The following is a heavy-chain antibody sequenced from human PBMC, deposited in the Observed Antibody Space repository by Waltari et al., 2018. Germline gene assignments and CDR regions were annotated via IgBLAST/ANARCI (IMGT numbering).Heavy chain of an antibody. J-gene: IGHJ4*02. CDR1: GFTFSNHA. Sequence: EVQLLESGGGLVHPGGSLRLSCAASGFTFSNHAMSWVRQAPGKGLEWVSGISYDGRAIYSAESVRDRFTISRDNSRNTLYLEMNSLRVEDTAVYYCARDWRRSLEFFDWLLFALDFWGQGTLVAVSS. CDR3: ARDWRRSLEFFDWLLFALDF. D-gene: IGHD3-3*02. CDR2: ISYDGRAI. V-gene: IGHV3-23*01.